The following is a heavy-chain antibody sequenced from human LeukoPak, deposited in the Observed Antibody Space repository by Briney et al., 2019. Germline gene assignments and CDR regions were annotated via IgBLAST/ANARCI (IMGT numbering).Heavy chain of an antibody. J-gene: IGHJ4*02. Sequence: GGSLRLSCAASGFTFTSYSMSWVRQAPGKGLEWVSVISGNGGDTFYADSVKGRFTISRDNYKNTLYLQMNSLRVGDTAVYYCAKGRTLVGGSTRSYDYWGQGTLVTVSS. D-gene: IGHD1-26*01. CDR3: AKGRTLVGGSTRSYDY. CDR1: GFTFTSYS. CDR2: ISGNGGDT. V-gene: IGHV3-23*01.